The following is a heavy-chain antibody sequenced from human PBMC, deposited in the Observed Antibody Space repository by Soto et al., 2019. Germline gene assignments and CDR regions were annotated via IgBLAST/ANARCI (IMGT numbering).Heavy chain of an antibody. CDR3: ARDPEFLEPWYYFDY. V-gene: IGHV3-30-3*01. Sequence: PGGSLRLSCAASGFTFSSYAMHWVRQAPGKGLEWVAVISYDGSNKYYADSVKGRFTISRDNSKNTLYLQMNSLRAEDTAVYYCARDPEFLEPWYYFDYWGQGTLVTVSS. CDR2: ISYDGSNK. D-gene: IGHD3-10*01. CDR1: GFTFSSYA. J-gene: IGHJ4*02.